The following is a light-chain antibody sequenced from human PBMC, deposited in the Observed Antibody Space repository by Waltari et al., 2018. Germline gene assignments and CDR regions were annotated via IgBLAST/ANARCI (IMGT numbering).Light chain of an antibody. J-gene: IGKJ1*01. CDR2: KIS. CDR3: MQGTHWPPWT. V-gene: IGKV2-30*01. CDR1: QSLLYSDGNTY. Sequence: DVVLTQSPLSLPVTLGQPASISCRSRQSLLYSDGNTYWNWCHQKTGQSQRRLIYKISNREFGVPDRFSGSGSGTNFTLKINRVEAEDVGLYYCMQGTHWPPWTFGQGTKVEIK.